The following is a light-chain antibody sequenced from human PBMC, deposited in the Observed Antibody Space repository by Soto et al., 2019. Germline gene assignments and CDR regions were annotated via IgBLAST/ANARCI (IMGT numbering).Light chain of an antibody. Sequence: QPVLTQPASVNGSHVQSLAISCTRTSSDVGAFNYVSWYQQHPGKAPKFMIFDVSSRPSGVSDRFSGSKSGNTASLTISGLQTEDEADYYCASYTTSSTYVFGTGTKVTVL. CDR3: ASYTTSSTYV. V-gene: IGLV2-14*03. J-gene: IGLJ1*01. CDR2: DVS. CDR1: SSDVGAFNY.